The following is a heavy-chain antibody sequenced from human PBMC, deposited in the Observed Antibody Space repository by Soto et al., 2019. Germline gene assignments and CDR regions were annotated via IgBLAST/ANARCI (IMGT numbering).Heavy chain of an antibody. D-gene: IGHD6-19*01. CDR3: AREEEQWLALDY. Sequence: EVQLVESGGGLVQPGGSLRLSCAASGFTFSSYWMHWVRQAPGKGLVWVSRFNSDGSSTSYADSVKGRFTISRDNAKNTLYPQMNSLRPEDSAVYYCAREEEQWLALDYGGQGTLVTVSS. V-gene: IGHV3-74*01. CDR1: GFTFSSYW. J-gene: IGHJ4*02. CDR2: FNSDGSST.